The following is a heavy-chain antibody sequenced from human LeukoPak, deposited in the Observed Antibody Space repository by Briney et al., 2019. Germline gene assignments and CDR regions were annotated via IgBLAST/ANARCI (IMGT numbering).Heavy chain of an antibody. CDR3: ARVRPESNYVDFDY. V-gene: IGHV3-33*05. Sequence: PGGSLRLSCAASGFTFSSCGMHWVRQAPGKGLEWVAVISYDGSNKYCAGSVKGRFTISRDNSKSTLYLQMNSLRAEDTAVYYCARVRPESNYVDFDYWGQGTLVTVSS. CDR1: GFTFSSCG. J-gene: IGHJ4*02. CDR2: ISYDGSNK. D-gene: IGHD4-11*01.